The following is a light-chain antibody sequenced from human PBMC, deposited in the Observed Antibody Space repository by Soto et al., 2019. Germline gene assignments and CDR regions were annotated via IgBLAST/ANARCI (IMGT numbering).Light chain of an antibody. Sequence: DIQMTQSPSTLSASVGDRVTITCRASQSISSWLAWHQQKPGKAPKLLIYDASTLEGGVPSRFSGSGSGTEFTLTISGLQPDDFATYYCQQYKSYSETFGQGTKVEIK. J-gene: IGKJ1*01. CDR1: QSISSW. CDR2: DAS. V-gene: IGKV1-5*01. CDR3: QQYKSYSET.